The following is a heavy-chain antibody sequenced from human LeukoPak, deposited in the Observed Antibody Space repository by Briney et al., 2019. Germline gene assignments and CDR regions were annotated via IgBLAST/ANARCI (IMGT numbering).Heavy chain of an antibody. CDR3: ARASTYFYDSSGYHY. CDR1: GESFSGYY. D-gene: IGHD3-22*01. J-gene: IGHJ4*02. CDR2: ITHSEST. V-gene: IGHV4-34*01. Sequence: SETLSLTCTVSGESFSGYYWSWVRQPPGKGLEWMGEITHSESTNYNPYLKSRVTISVDTSKNQYSQKLSSVTAAVTAVYYCARASTYFYDSSGYHYWGQGTLVTVSS.